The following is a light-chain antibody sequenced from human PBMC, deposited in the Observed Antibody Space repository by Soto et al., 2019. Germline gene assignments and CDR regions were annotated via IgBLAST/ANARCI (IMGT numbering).Light chain of an antibody. J-gene: IGLJ1*01. CDR2: DND. CDR1: SSNIGNNY. CDR3: GTWDSSLSVYV. V-gene: IGLV1-51*01. Sequence: QSALTQPPSVSAAPGQKVTISCSGSSSNIGNNYVSWYQHLPGTAPELLIYDNDKRYSGIPDRFSGSKSGTSATLGITGLQAGDEADYYCGTWDSSLSVYVFGTGTKVTVL.